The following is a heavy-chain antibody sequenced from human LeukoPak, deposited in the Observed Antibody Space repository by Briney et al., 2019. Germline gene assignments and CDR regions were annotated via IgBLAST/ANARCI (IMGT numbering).Heavy chain of an antibody. D-gene: IGHD3-3*01. CDR1: GYTFTSYD. J-gene: IGHJ4*02. CDR2: MNPNSGNT. CDR3: ARVALNYDFWSGYYNAPDY. Sequence: ASVKVSCKASGYTFTSYDINWVRQAPGQGLEWMGWMNPNSGNTDYAQKFQGRVTITRSTSISTAYMELSSLRSEETAVYYCARVALNYDFWSGYYNAPDYWGQGTLVTVSS. V-gene: IGHV1-8*03.